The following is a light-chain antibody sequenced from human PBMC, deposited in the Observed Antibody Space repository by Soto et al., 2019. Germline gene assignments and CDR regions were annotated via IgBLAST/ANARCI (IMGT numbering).Light chain of an antibody. CDR3: QQYYSYPPAWT. Sequence: AIRMTQSPSSLSASTGDRVTITCRASQGISSYLAWYQQKPGKAPKLLIYAASTLQSGVPSRFSGSGSGTDFTLTISSLQSEDFATYYCQQYYSYPPAWTFGQGTKVEIK. CDR1: QGISSY. J-gene: IGKJ1*01. V-gene: IGKV1-8*01. CDR2: AAS.